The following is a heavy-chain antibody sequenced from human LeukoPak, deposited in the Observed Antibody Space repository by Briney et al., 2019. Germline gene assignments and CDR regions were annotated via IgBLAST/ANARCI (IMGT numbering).Heavy chain of an antibody. V-gene: IGHV3-53*01. CDR2: IYSGGST. CDR3: ARDLNSGSYYGDAFDI. D-gene: IGHD1-26*01. CDR1: GFTVSSNY. J-gene: IGHJ3*02. Sequence: GGSLRLSCAAPGFTVSSNYMSWVRQAPGKGLEWVSVIYSGGSTYYADSVKGRFTISRDNSKNTLYLQMNSLRAEDTAVYYCARDLNSGSYYGDAFDIWGQGTMVTVSS.